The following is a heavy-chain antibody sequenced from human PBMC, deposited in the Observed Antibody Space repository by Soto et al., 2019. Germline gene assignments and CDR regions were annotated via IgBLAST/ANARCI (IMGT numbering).Heavy chain of an antibody. D-gene: IGHD2-21*02. J-gene: IGHJ4*02. CDR2: IKAKSEGETI. Sequence: GGSLRLSCAVSGLNFNKAWMSWIRQAPGKGLEWVARIKAKSEGETIHYAAPVKDRFTISRDDSENTLYLQMNSLKIEDTAVYYCTPGVRQAYCGGDCYSFDYWGQGTLVTVSS. CDR1: GLNFNKAW. V-gene: IGHV3-15*01. CDR3: TPGVRQAYCGGDCYSFDY.